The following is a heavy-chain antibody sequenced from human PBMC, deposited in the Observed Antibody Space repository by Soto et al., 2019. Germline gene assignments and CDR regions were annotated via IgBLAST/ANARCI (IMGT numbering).Heavy chain of an antibody. Sequence: PGGSLRLSCEASGFTLTSYSMNWVRQASGKGLEWVSSISSSSSHIYYADPVKGRFTISRDNARNSLYLQMNSLRAEDTAVYYCVRERGLSSFYGMDVWGQGTTVTVSS. CDR3: VRERGLSSFYGMDV. CDR2: ISSSSSHI. V-gene: IGHV3-21*01. D-gene: IGHD3-10*01. J-gene: IGHJ6*02. CDR1: GFTLTSYS.